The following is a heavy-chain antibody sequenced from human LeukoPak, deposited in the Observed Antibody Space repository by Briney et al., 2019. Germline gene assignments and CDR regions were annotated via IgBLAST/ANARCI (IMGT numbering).Heavy chain of an antibody. CDR2: IYYSGGT. V-gene: IGHV4-59*01. CDR1: GGSISSYY. CDR3: ASGTYYYFDF. Sequence: PSESLPLTCTVSGGSISSYYWSWIRQPPGKGLEWIGYIYYSGGTNYNTSLKSRVTISVDTSKNQFSLKLNSATAADTAVYYCASGTYYYFDFWGQGALVTVSS. J-gene: IGHJ4*02. D-gene: IGHD6-13*01.